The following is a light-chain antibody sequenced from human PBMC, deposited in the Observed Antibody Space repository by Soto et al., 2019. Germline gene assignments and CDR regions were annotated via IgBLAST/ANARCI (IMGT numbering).Light chain of an antibody. CDR2: DAS. CDR3: QQYNSSSLT. Sequence: DIQMTQSPSTLSASVGDRVTITCRASQSISSWLAWYQQKPGKAPKLLIYDASSLESGVPSRFSGSGSGTEFTLTISSLQPDDVATYYCQQYNSSSLTFGQGTKVEIK. CDR1: QSISSW. J-gene: IGKJ1*01. V-gene: IGKV1-5*01.